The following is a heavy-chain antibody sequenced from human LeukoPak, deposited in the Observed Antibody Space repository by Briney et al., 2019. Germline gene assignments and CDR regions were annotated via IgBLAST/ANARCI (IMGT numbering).Heavy chain of an antibody. Sequence: GGSLRLSCAASGFTFSSYSMNWVRQAPGKGLEWVSSISSSSSYIYYADSVKGRFTISRDNAKNSLYLQMNSLRAEDTAVYYCARGQAKDLAFDYWGQGTLVTVSS. J-gene: IGHJ4*02. CDR3: ARGQAKDLAFDY. CDR1: GFTFSSYS. V-gene: IGHV3-21*01. CDR2: ISSSSSYI.